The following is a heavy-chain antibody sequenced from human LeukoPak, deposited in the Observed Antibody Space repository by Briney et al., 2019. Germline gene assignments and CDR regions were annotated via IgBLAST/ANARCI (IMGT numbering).Heavy chain of an antibody. D-gene: IGHD2-15*01. CDR2: ISSSSSYI. CDR3: AREWYAAGLS. J-gene: IGHJ5*02. V-gene: IGHV3-21*01. Sequence: PGGSLRLSCAASGFTFSSYSMNWVRQAPGKGLEWVSSISSSSSYIYYADSVKGRCTISRDNAKNSQYLQMNSLRAAETAVYYCAREWYAAGLSWGQGTLVTVSS. CDR1: GFTFSSYS.